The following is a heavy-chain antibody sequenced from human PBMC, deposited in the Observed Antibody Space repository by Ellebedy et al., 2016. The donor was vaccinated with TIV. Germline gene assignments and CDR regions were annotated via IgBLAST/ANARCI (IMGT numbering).Heavy chain of an antibody. CDR1: GGTLSTFT. CDR3: ARVPHTSSPPHFDD. Sequence: ASVKVSCKASGGTLSTFTITWVRQAPGQGLEWMGRIIPILGILNYAQKFQGRVTITADISTSTAYMELSSLRSDDTAVYYCARVPHTSSPPHFDDWGQGTLVTVSS. V-gene: IGHV1-69*02. D-gene: IGHD6-6*01. CDR2: IIPILGIL. J-gene: IGHJ4*02.